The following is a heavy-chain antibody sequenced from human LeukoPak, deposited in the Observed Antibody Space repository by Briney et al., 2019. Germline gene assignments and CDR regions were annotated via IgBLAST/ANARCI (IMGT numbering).Heavy chain of an antibody. CDR2: IQYDGSNE. CDR1: GFSFSSYG. V-gene: IGHV3-30*02. J-gene: IGHJ4*02. D-gene: IGHD2-15*01. Sequence: GGSLRLSCAASGFSFSSYGMHWVRQAPGKGLEWVAFIQYDGSNEYYADSVKGRFTISRDNSKNTLHLQMNGLRAEDTAVYYCAKVPSWYCSGGSCYHLDYWGQGTLVTVSS. CDR3: AKVPSWYCSGGSCYHLDY.